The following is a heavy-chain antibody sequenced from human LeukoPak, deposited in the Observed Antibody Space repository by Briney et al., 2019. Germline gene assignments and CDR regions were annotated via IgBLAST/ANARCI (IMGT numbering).Heavy chain of an antibody. D-gene: IGHD2-15*01. Sequence: PGGSLRLSCAASGFSFTNYALHWVRQAPGKGLEWVAVISYDGSNKYYADSVKGRFTISRDNSKNTLYLQMNSLRAEDTAVYYCARDRYCSGGSCYSLFDYWGQGTLVTVSS. V-gene: IGHV3-30-3*01. CDR1: GFSFTNYA. CDR3: ARDRYCSGGSCYSLFDY. CDR2: ISYDGSNK. J-gene: IGHJ4*02.